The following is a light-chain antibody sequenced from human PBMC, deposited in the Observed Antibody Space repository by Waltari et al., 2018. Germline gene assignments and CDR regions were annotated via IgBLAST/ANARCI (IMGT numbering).Light chain of an antibody. V-gene: IGKV1-5*01. Sequence: DIQMTQSPSTLSASVGDTVNIPSQASEIISRWLAWYQPKPGKAPKVLIYDASSMGSGVPSRFSGSGSGTEFTLTISSLQPDDSATYYCQQYDSYPLFGQGTKLEIK. CDR2: DAS. CDR3: QQYDSYPL. CDR1: EIISRW. J-gene: IGKJ2*01.